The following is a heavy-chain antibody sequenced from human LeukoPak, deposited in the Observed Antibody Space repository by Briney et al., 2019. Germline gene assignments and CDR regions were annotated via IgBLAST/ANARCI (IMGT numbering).Heavy chain of an antibody. J-gene: IGHJ6*02. Sequence: GGSLRLSCAASGFTFDVSAMHWVRQAPGKGLEWVSGIAWNSGNIDYADSVEGRFTISGDNAKNSLYLQMNSLRGDDTALYYCAKEKYSRNYYYGMAVWGQGTTVTVSS. V-gene: IGHV3-9*01. CDR1: GFTFDVSA. D-gene: IGHD6-6*01. CDR2: IAWNSGNI. CDR3: AKEKYSRNYYYGMAV.